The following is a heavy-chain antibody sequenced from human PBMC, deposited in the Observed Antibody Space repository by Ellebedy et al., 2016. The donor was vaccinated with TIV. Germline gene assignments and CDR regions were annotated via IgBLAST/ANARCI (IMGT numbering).Heavy chain of an antibody. D-gene: IGHD3-10*01. Sequence: MPGGSLRLSCTVSGYSISIGYYWGWIRQPPGKGLEWIGSVFHSGSPHYNPSPKSRVTISIDTSKNQLSLKVNSVTAADTAIYYCARGVTMFRGNDNYFDPWGQGALVTVSS. CDR3: ARGVTMFRGNDNYFDP. J-gene: IGHJ5*02. CDR2: VFHSGSP. V-gene: IGHV4-38-2*02. CDR1: GYSISIGYY.